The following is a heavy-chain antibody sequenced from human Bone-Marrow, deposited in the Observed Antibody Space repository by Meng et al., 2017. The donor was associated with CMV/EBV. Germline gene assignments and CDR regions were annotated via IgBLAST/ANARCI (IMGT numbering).Heavy chain of an antibody. CDR1: GGTFSSYT. J-gene: IGHJ4*02. CDR3: ARLYYYDSNGYYSGDY. Sequence: SVKVSCKASGGTFSSYTISWVRQAPGQGLEWMGRIIPIVGIANYAQRFQGRVTITADKSTSTAYMELTSLRSEDTAVYYCARLYYYDSNGYYSGDYRGQGTLVTVSS. D-gene: IGHD3-22*01. CDR2: IIPIVGIA. V-gene: IGHV1-69*02.